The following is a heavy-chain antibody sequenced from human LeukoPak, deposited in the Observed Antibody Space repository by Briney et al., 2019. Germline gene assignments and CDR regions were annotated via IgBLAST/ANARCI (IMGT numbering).Heavy chain of an antibody. V-gene: IGHV3-23*01. J-gene: IGHJ4*02. CDR1: GFTVSSNY. D-gene: IGHD6-13*01. CDR3: AKKGSRSWYLPDGYYFDY. CDR2: ISGSGGST. Sequence: GGSLRLSCAASGFTVSSNYMSWVRQAPGKGLEWVSAISGSGGSTYYADSVKGRFTISRDNSKNTLYLQMNSLRAEDTAVYYCAKKGSRSWYLPDGYYFDYWGQGTLVTVSS.